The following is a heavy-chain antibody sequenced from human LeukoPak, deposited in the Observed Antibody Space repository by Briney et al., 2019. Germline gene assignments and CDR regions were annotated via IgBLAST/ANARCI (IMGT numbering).Heavy chain of an antibody. J-gene: IGHJ6*02. D-gene: IGHD6-13*01. V-gene: IGHV3-9*01. CDR3: AKGQEAAAGNYYYYYGMDV. CDR1: GFTFDDYA. CDR2: ISWNSGSI. Sequence: GRSLRLSCAASGFTFDDYAMHWVRQAPGKGLEWVSGISWNSGSIGYADSVKGRFTISRDNAKNSLYLQMNSLRAEDTALYYCAKGQEAAAGNYYYYYGMDVWGRGTTVTVSS.